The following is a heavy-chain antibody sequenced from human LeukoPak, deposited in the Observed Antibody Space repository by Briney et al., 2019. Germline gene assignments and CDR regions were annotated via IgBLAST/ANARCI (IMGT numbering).Heavy chain of an antibody. Sequence: GGSLRLSCAASGFTFSSYEMNWVRQAPGKGLQWISHIDSTDTIHYADSVKGRFTISRDNAENSVFLQMNSLRAEDTAVYYCARHTAGVDIWGQGTMVTVSS. CDR3: ARHTAGVDI. CDR2: IDSTDTI. V-gene: IGHV3-48*03. CDR1: GFTFSSYE. D-gene: IGHD3-10*01. J-gene: IGHJ3*02.